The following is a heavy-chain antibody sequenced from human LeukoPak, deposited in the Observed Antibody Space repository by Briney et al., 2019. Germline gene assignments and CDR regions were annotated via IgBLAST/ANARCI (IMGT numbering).Heavy chain of an antibody. D-gene: IGHD5-12*01. V-gene: IGHV3-72*01. J-gene: IGHJ3*02. CDR1: GFMLSDHY. CDR3: TRGYSGVSVYAFDI. Sequence: GGSLRLSCAASGFMLSDHYIDWVRQAPGKGLERVGRSGNKASSYTTEYAASVRGRFTMSRDDSKSSLYLQMNSLKSEDTAVYHCTRGYSGVSVYAFDIWGQGTMVTVSS. CDR2: SGNKASSYTT.